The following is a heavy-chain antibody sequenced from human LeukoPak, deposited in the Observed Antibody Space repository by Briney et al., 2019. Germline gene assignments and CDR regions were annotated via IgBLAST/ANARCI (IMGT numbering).Heavy chain of an antibody. Sequence: ASVKVSCKASGYTFTSYYMHWVRQAPGQGLEWMGWINPNSGGTNYAQKFQGRVTMTRGTSISTAYMELSRLRSDDTAVYYCARGRTTVTYFDYWGQGTLVTVSS. V-gene: IGHV1-2*02. CDR2: INPNSGGT. CDR1: GYTFTSYY. J-gene: IGHJ4*02. CDR3: ARGRTTVTYFDY. D-gene: IGHD4-17*01.